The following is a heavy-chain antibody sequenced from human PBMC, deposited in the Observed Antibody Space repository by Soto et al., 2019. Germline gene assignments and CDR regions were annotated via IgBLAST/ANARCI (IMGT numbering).Heavy chain of an antibody. V-gene: IGHV3-21*01. Sequence: EVQLVESGGGLVKPGGSLRLSCAASGFTFSSYSMNWVRQAPGKGLEWVSSISSSSSYIYSADSLKGRFTISRDNAKNSLYLQMNSLRAEDTAGYYCAREGYGSGGGYFDYWGQGTLVTVSS. J-gene: IGHJ4*02. CDR3: AREGYGSGGGYFDY. D-gene: IGHD3-10*01. CDR1: GFTFSSYS. CDR2: ISSSSSYI.